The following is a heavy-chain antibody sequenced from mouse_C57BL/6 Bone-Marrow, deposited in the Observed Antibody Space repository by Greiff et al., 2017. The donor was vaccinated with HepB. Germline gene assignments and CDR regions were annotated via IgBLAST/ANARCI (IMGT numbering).Heavy chain of an antibody. CDR1: GYTFTDYY. J-gene: IGHJ2*01. V-gene: IGHV1-19*01. Sequence: VQLQQSGPVLVKPGASVKMCCKASGYTFTDYYMNWVKQSHGKSLEWIGVINPYNGGTSYNQKLKGKATLTVDKSSSTAYMELNSLTSEDSAVYYCAREEDYGSSFDYWGQGTTLTVSS. CDR3: AREEDYGSSFDY. D-gene: IGHD1-1*01. CDR2: INPYNGGT.